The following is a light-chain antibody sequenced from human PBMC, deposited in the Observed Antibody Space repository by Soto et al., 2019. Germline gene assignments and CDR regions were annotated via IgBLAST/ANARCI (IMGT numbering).Light chain of an antibody. CDR3: TSYAGTYSFFYV. V-gene: IGLV2-8*01. Sequence: SALNQPPSASGSPGQSVTISCTGTSSDVGAYNYVSWYQQLPGKAPKLIIYEVSKRPSGVPDRFSGSKSGNTASLTVSGLQAEDEADYYCTSYAGTYSFFYVFGTGTKVTVL. CDR2: EVS. CDR1: SSDVGAYNY. J-gene: IGLJ1*01.